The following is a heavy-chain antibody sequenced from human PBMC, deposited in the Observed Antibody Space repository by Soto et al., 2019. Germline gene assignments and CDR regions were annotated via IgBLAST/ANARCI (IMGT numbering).Heavy chain of an antibody. J-gene: IGHJ4*02. Sequence: QVHLEESGGGVVKPGGSLRLSCTASGFSFSDYYMSWIRQAPGKGLEWLSDISDSGRITHHADSVEGRFIISRDNANNSLYLQMSSLRPEDSAIYYCARDHGGGGLALEYWGQGTLVTVSS. CDR2: ISDSGRIT. CDR3: ARDHGGGGLALEY. V-gene: IGHV3-11*01. CDR1: GFSFSDYY. D-gene: IGHD3-16*01.